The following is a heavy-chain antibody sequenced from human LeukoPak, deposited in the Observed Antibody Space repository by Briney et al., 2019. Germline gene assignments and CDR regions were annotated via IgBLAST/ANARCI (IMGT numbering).Heavy chain of an antibody. Sequence: SLRLVCADSRFTNSRYGIECVPQAPAKGLEWVAAISYDGSSKYYADSVKGRFTISRDNSKNTLYLQMNSLRAEDTAVYYCARDQGVVVHGKYHYYGMDVWGQGTTVTVSS. D-gene: IGHD3-22*01. V-gene: IGHV3-30*03. CDR1: RFTNSRYG. CDR3: ARDQGVVVHGKYHYYGMDV. J-gene: IGHJ6*02. CDR2: ISYDGSSK.